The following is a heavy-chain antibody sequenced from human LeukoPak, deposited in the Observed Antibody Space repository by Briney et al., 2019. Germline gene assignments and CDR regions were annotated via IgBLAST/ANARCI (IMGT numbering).Heavy chain of an antibody. J-gene: IGHJ4*02. CDR2: IGGSGGST. CDR1: GLTFSSYA. D-gene: IGHD5-24*01. Sequence: PGGSLRLSCAASGLTFSSYAMSWVRQAPGKGLEWVSAIGGSGGSTSYAGSVEGRFTISRDNSKNTLYLQMNSLRAEDTALYYCAKDRDGYMGAFDYWGQGTLVTVSS. V-gene: IGHV3-23*01. CDR3: AKDRDGYMGAFDY.